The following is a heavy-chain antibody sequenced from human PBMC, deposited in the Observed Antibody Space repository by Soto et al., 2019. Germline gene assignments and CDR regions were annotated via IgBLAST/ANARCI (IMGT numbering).Heavy chain of an antibody. V-gene: IGHV3-23*01. J-gene: IGHJ4*02. CDR3: AKDRRIQLWLTAGDY. Sequence: GGSLRLSCAASGFTFSSYAMSWVRQAPGKGLEWVSAISGSGGSTYYADSVKGRFTISRDNSKNTLYLQMNSLRAEDTAVYYCAKDRRIQLWLTAGDYWGQGTLVTVSS. D-gene: IGHD5-18*01. CDR2: ISGSGGST. CDR1: GFTFSSYA.